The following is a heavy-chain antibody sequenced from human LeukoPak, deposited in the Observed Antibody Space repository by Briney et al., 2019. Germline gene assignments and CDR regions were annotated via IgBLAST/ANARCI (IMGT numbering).Heavy chain of an antibody. CDR3: ARDHVKLGSSFHPFDAFDV. D-gene: IGHD2-2*01. V-gene: IGHV7-4-1*02. J-gene: IGHJ3*01. Sequence: GASVKVSCKASGYTFPTYAMNWVRQAPGQGLEWMGWINTNTGNPTYAQGFTGRFVFSLDTSVSTAYLQISSLKAGDTAIYYCARDHVKLGSSFHPFDAFDVWGQGTLVTVSS. CDR1: GYTFPTYA. CDR2: INTNTGNP.